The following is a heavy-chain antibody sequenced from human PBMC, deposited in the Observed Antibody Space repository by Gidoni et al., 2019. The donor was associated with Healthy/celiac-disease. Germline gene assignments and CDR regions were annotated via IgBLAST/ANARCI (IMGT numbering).Heavy chain of an antibody. V-gene: IGHV3-72*01. CDR2: TRNKANSYTT. J-gene: IGHJ3*02. Sequence: EVQLVESGGGLVQPGGSLRLSCAASGFTFSDQYMDWVRQAPGKGLEWVGRTRNKANSYTTEYAASVKGRFTISRDDSKNSLYLQMNSLKTEDTAVYYCRVVVAATHPTQSAFDIWGQGTMVTVSS. CDR3: RVVVAATHPTQSAFDI. CDR1: GFTFSDQY. D-gene: IGHD2-15*01.